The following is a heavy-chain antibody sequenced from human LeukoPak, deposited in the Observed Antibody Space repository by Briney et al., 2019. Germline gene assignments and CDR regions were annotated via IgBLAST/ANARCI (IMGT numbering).Heavy chain of an antibody. D-gene: IGHD6-6*01. J-gene: IGHJ5*02. CDR1: GFAFSSYA. V-gene: IGHV3-23*01. Sequence: PGGSLRLSCAASGFAFSSYAMSWVCQAPGKGLEWVSAISGSGGSTYYADSVKGRFTISRDNSKNTLYLQMNSLRAEDTAVYYCARSSIAARPGWFDPWGQGTLVTVSS. CDR3: ARSSIAARPGWFDP. CDR2: ISGSGGST.